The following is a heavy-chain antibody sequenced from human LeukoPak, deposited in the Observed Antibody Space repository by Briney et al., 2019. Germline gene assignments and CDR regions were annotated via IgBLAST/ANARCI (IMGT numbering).Heavy chain of an antibody. CDR2: ISWNGGSI. V-gene: IGHV3-9*01. J-gene: IGHJ4*02. CDR1: GFTFSSYA. D-gene: IGHD3-10*01. Sequence: GGSLRLSCAASGFTFSSYAMHWVRQAPGKGLEWVSGISWNGGSIGYADSVKGRFTISRDNAKNSLYLQMSSLRAEDTALYYCAKDTRPMVRGGIPGYWGQGTLVTVSS. CDR3: AKDTRPMVRGGIPGY.